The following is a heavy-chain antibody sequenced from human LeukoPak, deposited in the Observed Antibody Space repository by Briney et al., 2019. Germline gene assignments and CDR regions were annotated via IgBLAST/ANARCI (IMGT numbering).Heavy chain of an antibody. V-gene: IGHV3-23*01. CDR3: AKGGKVVVVPAAIHVDTAMGSFDY. CDR1: GFTFSSYA. CDR2: ISGSGGST. J-gene: IGHJ4*02. D-gene: IGHD2-2*01. Sequence: GGSLRLSCAASGFTFSSYAMSWVRQAPGKGRDWVSAISGSGGSTYYADSVKGRFTISRDNSKNTLYLQMTSLRAEDTAVYYCAKGGKVVVVPAAIHVDTAMGSFDYWGQGTLVTVSS.